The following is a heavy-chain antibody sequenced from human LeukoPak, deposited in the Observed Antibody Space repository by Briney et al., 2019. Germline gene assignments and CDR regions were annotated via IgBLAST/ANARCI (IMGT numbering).Heavy chain of an antibody. V-gene: IGHV3-33*01. CDR3: ARDWTVSPLKYCSSTSCANDAFDI. J-gene: IGHJ3*02. CDR2: IWYDGSNK. Sequence: PGGSLRLSCAASGFTFSSYGMHWVRQAPGKGLEWVAVIWYDGSNKYYADSVKGRFTISRDNSKNTLYLQMNSLRAEDTAVYYCARDWTVSPLKYCSSTSCANDAFDIWGQGTMATVSS. CDR1: GFTFSSYG. D-gene: IGHD2-2*01.